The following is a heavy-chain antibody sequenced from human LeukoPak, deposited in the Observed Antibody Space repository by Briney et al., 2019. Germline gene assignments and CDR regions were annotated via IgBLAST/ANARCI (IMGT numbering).Heavy chain of an antibody. D-gene: IGHD3-9*01. V-gene: IGHV3-11*01. J-gene: IGHJ6*02. Sequence: GGSLRLSCAASGFTFSDYYMSWMRQAPGKGLEWVSYISSSGSTIYYADSVKGRFTISRDNAKNSLYLQMNNLRAEDTAVYYCARERLTGYYWDVWGQGTTVTVSS. CDR1: GFTFSDYY. CDR2: ISSSGSTI. CDR3: ARERLTGYYWDV.